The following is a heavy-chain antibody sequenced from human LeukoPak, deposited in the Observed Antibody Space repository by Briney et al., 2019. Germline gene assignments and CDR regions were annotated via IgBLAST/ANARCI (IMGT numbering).Heavy chain of an antibody. Sequence: SETLSLTCTVSGGSISSYYWSWIRQPAGKGLEWIGRIYTSGSTNYNPSLKSRVTMSVDTSKNQFSLKLSSVTAVDTAVYYCARDRCSGGSCYSDYWGQGTLVTVSS. J-gene: IGHJ4*02. CDR3: ARDRCSGGSCYSDY. CDR2: IYTSGST. V-gene: IGHV4-4*07. D-gene: IGHD2-15*01. CDR1: GGSISSYY.